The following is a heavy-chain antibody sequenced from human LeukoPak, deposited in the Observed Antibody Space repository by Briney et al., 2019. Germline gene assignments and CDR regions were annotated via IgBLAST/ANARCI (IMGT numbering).Heavy chain of an antibody. CDR3: ARGYSSNWFQFDP. D-gene: IGHD6-13*01. Sequence: EASVKVSCKASGYTFTSYGLSWMRQAPGQGLEWMGWISAYNGNTNYAQKFQGRVTMTTDTSTSTAYMELRSLRFDDTAVYYCARGYSSNWFQFDPWGQGTLVTVSS. CDR1: GYTFTSYG. J-gene: IGHJ5*02. V-gene: IGHV1-18*01. CDR2: ISAYNGNT.